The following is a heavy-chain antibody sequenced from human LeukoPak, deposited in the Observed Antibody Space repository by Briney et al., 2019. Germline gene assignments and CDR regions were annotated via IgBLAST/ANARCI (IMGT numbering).Heavy chain of an antibody. J-gene: IGHJ5*02. Sequence: SVKVSCKASGGTFRSYAITWVRQAPGQGLEWMGGIIPIFGTANYARKFQDRVTITADESTSTAYMELSSLRSEDTAVYYCARDVRHRYCSSSSCYWGWLDPWGQGTLVTVSS. CDR1: GGTFRSYA. V-gene: IGHV1-69*13. D-gene: IGHD2-2*01. CDR3: ARDVRHRYCSSSSCYWGWLDP. CDR2: IIPIFGTA.